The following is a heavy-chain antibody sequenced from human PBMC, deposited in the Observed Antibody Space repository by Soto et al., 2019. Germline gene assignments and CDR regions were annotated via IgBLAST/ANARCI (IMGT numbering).Heavy chain of an antibody. CDR2: IIPIFGTA. CDR1: GGTFSSYA. CDR3: ARADYYDSSGFNWFDP. Sequence: SVKVSCKASGGTFSSYAISWVRQAPGQGLEWMGGIIPIFGTANYAQKFQGRVTITADESTSTAYMELSSLRSEDTAVYYCARADYYDSSGFNWFDPWGQGTLVTVSS. V-gene: IGHV1-69*13. J-gene: IGHJ5*02. D-gene: IGHD3-22*01.